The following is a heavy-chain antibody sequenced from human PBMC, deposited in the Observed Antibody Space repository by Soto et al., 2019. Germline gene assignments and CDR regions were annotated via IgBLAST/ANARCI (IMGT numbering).Heavy chain of an antibody. CDR3: AKAFTMIVVVITPLDV. J-gene: IGHJ6*02. CDR2: ISYDGSNK. D-gene: IGHD3-22*01. V-gene: IGHV3-30*18. CDR1: GFTFSSYV. Sequence: LRLPCASSGFTFSSYVMHWVREAPGKGLEWVAAISYDGSNKYYADSVKGRFTISRDHSQNKPHLQIVSLRAEDTAVDYCAKAFTMIVVVITPLDVWGQATTGTV.